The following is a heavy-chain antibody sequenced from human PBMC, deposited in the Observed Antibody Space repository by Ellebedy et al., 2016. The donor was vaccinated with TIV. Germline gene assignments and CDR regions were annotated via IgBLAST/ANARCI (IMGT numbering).Heavy chain of an antibody. V-gene: IGHV3-48*02. Sequence: SVKGRFTISRDNAKNSLYLQMNSLRDEDTAVCHCVRRSVDFWGQGTLVTVSS. J-gene: IGHJ4*02. CDR3: VRRSVDF.